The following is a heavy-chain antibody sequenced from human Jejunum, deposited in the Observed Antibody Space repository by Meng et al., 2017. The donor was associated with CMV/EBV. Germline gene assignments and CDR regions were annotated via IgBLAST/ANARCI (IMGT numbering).Heavy chain of an antibody. CDR3: ARGLSTSSSGY. D-gene: IGHD6-6*01. CDR2: IYYTGST. J-gene: IGHJ4*02. Sequence: LQLRDEGPEPVKSSETLSLLCSVSGDSISSSKYCWGCIRQSPGKGLVWIGSIYYTGSTNYHPSLKSRLTTSIDTSKIQFSLKLSSVTAAYTAIYVCARGLSTSSSGYWGQGTLVTVSS. CDR1: GDSISSSKYC. V-gene: IGHV4-39*07.